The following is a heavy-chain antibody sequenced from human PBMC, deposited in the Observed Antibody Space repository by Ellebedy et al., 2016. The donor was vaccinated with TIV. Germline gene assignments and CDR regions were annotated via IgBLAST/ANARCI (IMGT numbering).Heavy chain of an antibody. V-gene: IGHV4-59*01. D-gene: IGHD4-23*01. Sequence: MPGGSLRLSCTVSGGSISSYYWSWIRQPPGKGLEWIGYVHYSGNTNYNPSLKSRVTISVDTSKNQFSLKLSSVTAADTAVYYCAREGTHDGTSAFDYWGQGTLVTVSS. CDR1: GGSISSYY. CDR2: VHYSGNT. CDR3: AREGTHDGTSAFDY. J-gene: IGHJ4*02.